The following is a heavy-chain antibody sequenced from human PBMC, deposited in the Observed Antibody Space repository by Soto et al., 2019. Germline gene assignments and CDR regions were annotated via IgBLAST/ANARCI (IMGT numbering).Heavy chain of an antibody. D-gene: IGHD6-13*01. J-gene: IGHJ5*02. CDR3: ARDQGVAAAGITWFDP. CDR1: GSSINSYH. CDR2: IHSSGST. V-gene: IGHV4-4*07. Sequence: XETLSLRCTVSGSSINSYHWSWIRQPAGKGLEWIGHIHSSGSTNYNPSLKSRVTMSVDTSKNQFSLRLMSLTAADTAVYYCARDQGVAAAGITWFDPWGQGSLVTVSS.